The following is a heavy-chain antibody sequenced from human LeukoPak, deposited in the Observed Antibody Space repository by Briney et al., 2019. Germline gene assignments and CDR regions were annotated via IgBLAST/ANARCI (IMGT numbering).Heavy chain of an antibody. V-gene: IGHV1-2*02. CDR2: INPNSGGT. D-gene: IGHD6-13*01. Sequence: ASVKVSCKASGYTFTGYYMHWVRQAPGQGLEWMGWINPNSGGTNYAQKFQGRVTMTRDTSISTAYMELSRLRSDDTAVYYCAKAQLTHPNTYYYYGMDVWGQGTTVTVSS. J-gene: IGHJ6*02. CDR1: GYTFTGYY. CDR3: AKAQLTHPNTYYYYGMDV.